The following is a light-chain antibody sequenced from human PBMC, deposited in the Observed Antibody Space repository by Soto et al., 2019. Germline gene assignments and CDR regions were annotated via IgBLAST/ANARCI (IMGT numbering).Light chain of an antibody. Sequence: DIQMTQSPSTLSASVGDRVTITCRASQSISSWLAWYQQKPGKAPKLLIYNASTLATGIPSRFSGGGSGTEFTLTISSLQPDDFATYYCQQYDIFSLTFGGGTKVEVK. CDR3: QQYDIFSLT. J-gene: IGKJ4*01. V-gene: IGKV1-5*03. CDR1: QSISSW. CDR2: NAS.